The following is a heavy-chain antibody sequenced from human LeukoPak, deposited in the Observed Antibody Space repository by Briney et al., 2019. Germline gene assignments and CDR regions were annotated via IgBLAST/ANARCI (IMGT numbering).Heavy chain of an antibody. Sequence: GESLKISCKGSGYSFTSYWTGWVRQMPGKGLEWMGIIYPDDSDTRYSPSFEGQVIISVDKSISTAYLQWGSLKASDTATYYCARHGHCTNGVCYSNYYYYMDVWGKGTTVTVSS. J-gene: IGHJ6*03. V-gene: IGHV5-51*01. CDR3: ARHGHCTNGVCYSNYYYYMDV. CDR2: IYPDDSDT. D-gene: IGHD2-8*01. CDR1: GYSFTSYW.